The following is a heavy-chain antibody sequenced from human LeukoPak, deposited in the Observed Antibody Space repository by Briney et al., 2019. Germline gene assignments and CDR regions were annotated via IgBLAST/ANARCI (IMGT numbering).Heavy chain of an antibody. J-gene: IGHJ4*02. D-gene: IGHD3-22*01. Sequence: ASVKVSCKAAGGTFSSYAISWVRQAPGQGLEWMGGIIPIFATANYAQKFQGRVTITADESTSTAYMELSSLRSEDTAVYYCASDLDDSSGPSDFDYWGQGTLVTVSS. CDR3: ASDLDDSSGPSDFDY. CDR2: IIPIFATA. V-gene: IGHV1-69*13. CDR1: GGTFSSYA.